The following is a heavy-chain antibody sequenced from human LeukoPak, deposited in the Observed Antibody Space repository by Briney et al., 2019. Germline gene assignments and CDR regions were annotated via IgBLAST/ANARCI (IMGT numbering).Heavy chain of an antibody. V-gene: IGHV3-23*01. CDR2: ISGSGGST. CDR1: GFTFSSYA. D-gene: IGHD2-21*02. Sequence: GGSLRLSCAASGFTFSSYAMSWVCQAPGKGLEWVSAISGSGGSTYYADSVKGRFTISRDNSKNTLYLQMNSLRAEDTAVYYCAKARPYCGGDCYFLFDYWAREPWSPSPQ. J-gene: IGHJ4*02. CDR3: AKARPYCGGDCYFLFDY.